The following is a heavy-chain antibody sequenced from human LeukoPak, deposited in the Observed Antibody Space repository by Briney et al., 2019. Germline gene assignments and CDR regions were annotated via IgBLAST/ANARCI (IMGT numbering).Heavy chain of an antibody. V-gene: IGHV1-18*01. CDR2: ISAYNGNT. D-gene: IGHD2-2*01. J-gene: IGHJ6*03. Sequence: GASVKVSCKASGYTFTSYGISWVRQAPGQGLEWMGWISAYNGNTSYAQKLQGRVTMTTDTSTSTAYMELRSLRSDDTAVYYCARVLVVPAAKVYYYYYYMDVWGKGTTVTISS. CDR3: ARVLVVPAAKVYYYYYYMDV. CDR1: GYTFTSYG.